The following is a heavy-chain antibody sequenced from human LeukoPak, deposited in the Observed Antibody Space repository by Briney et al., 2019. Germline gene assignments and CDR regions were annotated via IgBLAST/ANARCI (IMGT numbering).Heavy chain of an antibody. CDR2: ISSGSTYM. CDR3: TKDVTPGGADV. D-gene: IGHD1-14*01. Sequence: GGSLRLSCAASGFTFSSYSMNWVRQAPGKGLEWVSSISSGSTYMYYADSVKGRFTISRDNAKNSLYLQMNSLRVEDTALYYCTKDVTPGGADVWGQGTTVTVSS. V-gene: IGHV3-21*04. CDR1: GFTFSSYS. J-gene: IGHJ6*02.